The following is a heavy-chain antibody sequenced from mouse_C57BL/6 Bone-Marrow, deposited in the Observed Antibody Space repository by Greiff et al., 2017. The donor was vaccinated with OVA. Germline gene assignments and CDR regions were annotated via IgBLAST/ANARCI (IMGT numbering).Heavy chain of an antibody. Sequence: QVQLQQPGAELVKPGASVKLSCKASGYTFTSYWMHWVKQRPGQGLVWIGMIHPNSGSTNYNEKFKSKATLTVDKSSSTAYMQLSSLTSEDYAVYYCARPYDYDRDYYAMDYWGQGTSVTVSS. V-gene: IGHV1-64*01. CDR1: GYTFTSYW. CDR3: ARPYDYDRDYYAMDY. J-gene: IGHJ4*01. D-gene: IGHD2-4*01. CDR2: IHPNSGST.